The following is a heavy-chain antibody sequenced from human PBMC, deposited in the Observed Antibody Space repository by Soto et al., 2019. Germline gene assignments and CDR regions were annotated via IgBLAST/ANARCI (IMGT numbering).Heavy chain of an antibody. J-gene: IGHJ4*02. CDR2: ITTSSSFR. Sequence: GGSLRLSCAASGFTLSIYSMNWVRQAPGKGLEWVADITTSSSFRFYSDSVKGRFTISRDDAKNSIYLQMNSLRAEDTGVYYCARDLGVALATLTLDFWGRGTLVNVSS. D-gene: IGHD2-15*01. V-gene: IGHV3-21*01. CDR3: ARDLGVALATLTLDF. CDR1: GFTLSIYS.